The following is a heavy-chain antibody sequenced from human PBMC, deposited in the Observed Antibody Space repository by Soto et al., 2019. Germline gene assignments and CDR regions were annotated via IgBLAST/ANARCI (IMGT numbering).Heavy chain of an antibody. CDR1: GGSISSYY. Sequence: PSETLSLTCTVSGGSISSYYWSWIRQPPGKGLEWIGYIYYSGSTNYSPSLKSRLTITKDTSKNQVVLTMTNMDPVDTATYYCAHSPTGITGTKYNWFDPWGQGTLVTVPQ. V-gene: IGHV4-59*01. J-gene: IGHJ5*02. CDR2: IYYSGST. D-gene: IGHD1-7*01. CDR3: AHSPTGITGTKYNWFDP.